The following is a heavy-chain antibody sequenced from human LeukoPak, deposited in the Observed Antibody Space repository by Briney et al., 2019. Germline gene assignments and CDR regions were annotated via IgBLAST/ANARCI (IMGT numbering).Heavy chain of an antibody. CDR2: INPDSGGT. D-gene: IGHD3-9*01. V-gene: IGHV1-2*02. CDR1: GYTFTAYF. CDR3: ATQYFDSVMDV. Sequence: GASVKVSCKASGYTFTAYFIHWVRQAPGQGLGWMGWINPDSGGTNYAQKFQGRITMTRDTSISTAFMELSSLRSDDTAVYYCATQYFDSVMDVWGKGTTVTISS. J-gene: IGHJ6*03.